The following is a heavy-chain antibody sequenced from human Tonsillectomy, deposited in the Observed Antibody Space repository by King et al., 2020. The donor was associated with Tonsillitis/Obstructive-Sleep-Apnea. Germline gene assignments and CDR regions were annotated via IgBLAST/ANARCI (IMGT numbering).Heavy chain of an antibody. J-gene: IGHJ5*02. CDR2: INPNSGGI. V-gene: IGHV1-2*02. CDR3: ARGYGNYADLNCIDP. CDR1: GYTFTDYY. D-gene: IGHD4-11*01. Sequence: QLVQSGAEVKKPGASVKVSCKASGYTFTDYYIHWLRQAPGQGLEWMGWINPNSGGISYAQKFQGRVTMTRDTSISTAYMELSSLKSDDTAVYYCARGYGNYADLNCIDPWGQGTLVTVSS.